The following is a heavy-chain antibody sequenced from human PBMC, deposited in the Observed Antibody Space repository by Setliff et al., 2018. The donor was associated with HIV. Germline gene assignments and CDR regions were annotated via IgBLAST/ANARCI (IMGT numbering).Heavy chain of an antibody. CDR2: IYTSGST. CDR3: ARHRDPPGTSWIFYYYYMDL. Sequence: KPSETLSLTCTVSGGSISSGSYYWSWIRQPAGKGLEWIGHIYTSGSTNYNPSLRSRVTISVDTSKNQVSLRLSSVTAADTGVYYCARHRDPPGTSWIFYYYYMDLWGGGTTVTVSS. CDR1: GGSISSGSYY. D-gene: IGHD6-13*01. J-gene: IGHJ6*03. V-gene: IGHV4-61*09.